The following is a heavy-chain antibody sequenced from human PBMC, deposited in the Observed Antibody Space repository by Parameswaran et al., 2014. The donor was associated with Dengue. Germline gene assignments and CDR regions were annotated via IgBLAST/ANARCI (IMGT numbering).Heavy chain of an antibody. D-gene: IGHD5-12*01. CDR2: IYYSGST. J-gene: IGHJ6*02. V-gene: IGHV4-59*01. CDR3: ARDPATSKYYYYGMDV. Sequence: RWIRQPPGKGLEWIGYIYYSGSTNYNPSLKSRVTISVDTSKNQFSLKLSSVTAADTAVYYCARDPATSKYYYYGMDVWGQGTTVTVSS.